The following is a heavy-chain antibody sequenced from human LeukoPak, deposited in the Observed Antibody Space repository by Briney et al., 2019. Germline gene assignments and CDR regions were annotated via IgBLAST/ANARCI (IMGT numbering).Heavy chain of an antibody. CDR2: ISYDGSNK. D-gene: IGHD2-15*01. J-gene: IGHJ6*02. V-gene: IGHV3-30*18. CDR1: GFTFSSYG. CDR3: AKDIGSIDYYYGTDV. Sequence: GGSLRLSCAASGFTFSSYGMHWVRQAPGKGLEWVAVISYDGSNKYYADSVKGRFTISRDNSKNTLYLQMNSLRAEDTAVYYCAKDIGSIDYYYGTDVWGQGTTVTVSS.